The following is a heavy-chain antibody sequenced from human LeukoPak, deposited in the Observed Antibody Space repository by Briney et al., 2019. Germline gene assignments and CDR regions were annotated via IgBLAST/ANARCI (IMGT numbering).Heavy chain of an antibody. CDR2: INHSGST. V-gene: IGHV4-34*01. J-gene: IGHJ4*02. CDR3: ARSDSESLPLDY. D-gene: IGHD1-26*01. Sequence: SETLSLTCAVYGGSFSGYYWSWIRQPPGKGLEWIGEINHSGSTNYNPSLKSRVTISVDTSKNQFSLKLSSVTAADTAVYYCARSDSESLPLDYWGQGTLVSVSS. CDR1: GGSFSGYY.